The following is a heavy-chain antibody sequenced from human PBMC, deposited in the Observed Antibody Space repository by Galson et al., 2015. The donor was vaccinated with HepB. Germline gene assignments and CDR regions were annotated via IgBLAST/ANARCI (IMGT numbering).Heavy chain of an antibody. CDR3: TTSFGGTKLGGDAFNI. CDR2: IKSNVLGGTI. J-gene: IGHJ3*02. V-gene: IGHV3-15*01. CDR1: GFTFSNAW. D-gene: IGHD3-10*01. Sequence: SLRLSCAASGFTFSNAWMSWVRQAPGMGLEWVGRIKSNVLGGTIDYAAPVKGRFTISRDDSKNTLYLQMNSLKTEDTAVYYCTTSFGGTKLGGDAFNIWGQGTMVSVSS.